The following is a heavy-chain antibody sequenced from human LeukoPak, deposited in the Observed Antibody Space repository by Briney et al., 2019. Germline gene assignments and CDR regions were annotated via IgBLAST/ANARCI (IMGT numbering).Heavy chain of an antibody. CDR3: AKLYSSSSPFDY. CDR1: GFTFSRHW. Sequence: GGSLRLSCAASGFTFSRHWMTWVRQAPGKGLEWVANIKHDGSEKNYVDSVKGRFTISRDNSKNTLYLQMNSLRAEDTAVYYCAKLYSSSSPFDYWGQGTLVTVSS. D-gene: IGHD6-6*01. CDR2: IKHDGSEK. V-gene: IGHV3-7*03. J-gene: IGHJ4*02.